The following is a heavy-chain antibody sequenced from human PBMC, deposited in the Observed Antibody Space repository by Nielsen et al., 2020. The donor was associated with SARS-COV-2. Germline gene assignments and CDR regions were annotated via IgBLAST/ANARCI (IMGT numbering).Heavy chain of an antibody. J-gene: IGHJ4*02. CDR1: GFRSDNFA. CDR2: ISYDGSVK. D-gene: IGHD6-13*01. V-gene: IGHV3-30*04. CDR3: TKGAQLGDY. Sequence: GGSLKVSCVASGFRSDNFAMHWVRQAPGKGLEWVTFISYDGSVKYYADSVKGRFTISTDLSNNTLYLQMNSLRVEDTAIYYCTKGAQLGDYWGQGTLVTVSS.